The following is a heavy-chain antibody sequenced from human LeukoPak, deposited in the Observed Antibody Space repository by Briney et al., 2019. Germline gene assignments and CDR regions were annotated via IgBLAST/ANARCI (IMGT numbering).Heavy chain of an antibody. CDR3: ARGEDLGVAMDYYYGLDV. CDR2: INPSGGST. D-gene: IGHD2-8*01. CDR1: GYTFTSYY. J-gene: IGHJ6*02. Sequence: ASVKVSCKASGYTFTSYYMHWVRQAPGQGLEWMGIINPSGGSTSYAQKFQGRVTMTRDTSTSTVYMELSSLRSEDTAVYYCARGEDLGVAMDYYYGLDVWGQGTTVIVSS. V-gene: IGHV1-46*01.